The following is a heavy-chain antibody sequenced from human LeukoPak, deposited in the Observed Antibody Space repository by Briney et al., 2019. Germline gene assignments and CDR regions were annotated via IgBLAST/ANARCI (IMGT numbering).Heavy chain of an antibody. Sequence: PGGSLRLSCAASGFIFNTYSMNWVRQAPGKGLEWVSYISSTGSVIFYADSVKGRFTISRDNVKKSLYLRMSSLRDEDTAVYYCARDTYFGSGNYQNLGGRFDYWGQGSLVTVSS. D-gene: IGHD3-10*01. V-gene: IGHV3-48*02. CDR3: ARDTYFGSGNYQNLGGRFDY. CDR2: ISSTGSVI. J-gene: IGHJ4*02. CDR1: GFIFNTYS.